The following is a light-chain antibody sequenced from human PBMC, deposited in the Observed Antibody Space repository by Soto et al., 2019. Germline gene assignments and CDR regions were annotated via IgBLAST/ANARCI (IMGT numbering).Light chain of an antibody. CDR3: SSFTSSITYV. Sequence: QSALTQPASVSGSPGQSITISCTGTSSDVGGYDSVCWYQQHPGKAPKVMIYGVTNRPSGVSDRFSGSKSGNTASLTISGLQAEDEAAYYCSSFTSSITYVFGTGTKVTVL. J-gene: IGLJ1*01. CDR2: GVT. CDR1: SSDVGGYDS. V-gene: IGLV2-14*01.